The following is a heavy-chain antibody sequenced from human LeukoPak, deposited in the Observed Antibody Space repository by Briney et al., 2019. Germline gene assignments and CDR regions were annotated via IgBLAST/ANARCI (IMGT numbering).Heavy chain of an antibody. CDR1: GFTFSNAW. CDR3: TTDAFSRYSYYYYMDV. Sequence: GGSLRLSCAASGFTFSNAWMSWVRQAPGKGLEWVGSIKSKTDGGTTDYAAPVKGRFTISRDDSKNTLYLQMNSLKTEDTAVYYCTTDAFSRYSYYYYMDVWGKGTTVTVSS. CDR2: IKSKTDGGTT. J-gene: IGHJ6*03. V-gene: IGHV3-15*01.